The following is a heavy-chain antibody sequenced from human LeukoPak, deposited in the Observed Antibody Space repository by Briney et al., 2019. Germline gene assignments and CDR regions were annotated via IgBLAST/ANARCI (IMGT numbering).Heavy chain of an antibody. Sequence: PGGSLRLSCAASGVTFSSYAMHWVRQAPGKGLEWVSGISWNSGSIGYADSVKGRFTISRDNAKNSLYLQMNSLRAEDTALYYCAKGGPSYSSIFYNWFDPWGQGTLVTVSS. J-gene: IGHJ5*02. V-gene: IGHV3-9*01. CDR1: GVTFSSYA. CDR3: AKGGPSYSSIFYNWFDP. CDR2: ISWNSGSI. D-gene: IGHD3-9*01.